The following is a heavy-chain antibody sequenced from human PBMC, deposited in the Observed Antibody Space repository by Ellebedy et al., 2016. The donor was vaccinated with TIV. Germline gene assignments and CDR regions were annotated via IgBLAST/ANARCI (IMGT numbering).Heavy chain of an antibody. CDR1: GVSISGFH. CDR2: IYFSGSS. J-gene: IGHJ4*02. Sequence: MPSETLSLTCTVSGVSISGFHWTWIRQPPGKGLEWIGYIYFSGSSNYNPSLKSRGTMSVDTSKNQFSLKLSSVTAADTAVDYCVRWVGHFDFWGQGTLVTVSS. CDR3: VRWVGHFDF. D-gene: IGHD1-26*01. V-gene: IGHV4-59*01.